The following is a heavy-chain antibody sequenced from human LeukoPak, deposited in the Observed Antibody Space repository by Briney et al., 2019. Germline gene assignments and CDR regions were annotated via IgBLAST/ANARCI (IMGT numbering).Heavy chain of an antibody. CDR1: GYTFTGYY. CDR2: INPNSGVT. CDR3: ARDLGVTVRPFSLFY. D-gene: IGHD6-6*01. J-gene: IGHJ4*02. V-gene: IGHV1-2*02. Sequence: ASVKVSCKASGYTFTGYYMHWVRQAPGQGPEWMDWINPNSGVTNYAQKFQGRVIMTSDTSISTAYMEFSRLRSDDTAMYYCARDLGVTVRPFSLFYWGQGTLVTVSS.